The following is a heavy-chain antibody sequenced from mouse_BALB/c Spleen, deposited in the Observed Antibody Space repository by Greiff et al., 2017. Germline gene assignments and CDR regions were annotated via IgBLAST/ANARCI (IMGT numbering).Heavy chain of an antibody. J-gene: IGHJ3*01. CDR1: GYAFSSYW. D-gene: IGHD2-4*01. CDR3: AREGGYYDYVRFAY. V-gene: IGHV1-80*01. CDR2: IYPGDGDT. Sequence: VKLMESGAELVRPGSSVKISCKASGYAFSSYWMNWVKQRPGQGLEWIGQIYPGDGDTNYNGKFKGKATLTADKSSSTAYMQLSSLTSEDSAVYFCAREGGYYDYVRFAYWGQGTLVTVSA.